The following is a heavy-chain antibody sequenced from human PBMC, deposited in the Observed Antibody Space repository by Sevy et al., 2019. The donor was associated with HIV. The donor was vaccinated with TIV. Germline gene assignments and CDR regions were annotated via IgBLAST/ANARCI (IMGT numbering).Heavy chain of an antibody. D-gene: IGHD3-16*01. CDR2: IDQDGSDK. CDR1: GFTFTDYV. V-gene: IGHV3-7*01. Sequence: GGSLRLSCTASGFTFTDYVMNWVRQAPGKGLEWVANIDQDGSDKRYVDSVRGRFTISRDNANNFLYLQMSSLRADDTAVYYCVRAGGWGNINHSNQILDIWGHGTKVTVSS. J-gene: IGHJ3*02. CDR3: VRAGGWGNINHSNQILDI.